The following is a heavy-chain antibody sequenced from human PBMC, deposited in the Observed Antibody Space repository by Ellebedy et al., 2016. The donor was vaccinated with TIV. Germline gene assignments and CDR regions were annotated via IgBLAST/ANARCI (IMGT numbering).Heavy chain of an antibody. J-gene: IGHJ4*02. V-gene: IGHV3-48*02. Sequence: GESLKISCAASGFTVRSNYMSWVRQAPGKGLEWVSYISASSANIHYADSVKGRFTISRDNAKNSLDLQMNSLRDEDTAVYYCANDRSYGSSWYHYLDYWGQGILVTVSS. CDR1: GFTVRSNY. CDR2: ISASSANI. CDR3: ANDRSYGSSWYHYLDY. D-gene: IGHD6-13*01.